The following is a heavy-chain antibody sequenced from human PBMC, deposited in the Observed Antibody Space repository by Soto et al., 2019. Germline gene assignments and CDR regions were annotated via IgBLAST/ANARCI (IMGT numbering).Heavy chain of an antibody. Sequence: SETLSITCTVSVGSISSYYLCWIRQPPGKGLEWIGYIYYSGSTNYNPSLKSRVTISVDTSKNQFSLKLSSVTAADTAVYYCARHLRRDKPRYYYYYMLGQCTATTVSV. CDR1: VGSISSYY. CDR2: IYYSGST. V-gene: IGHV4-59*08. J-gene: IGHJ6*03. CDR3: ARHLRRDKPRYYYYYMLG.